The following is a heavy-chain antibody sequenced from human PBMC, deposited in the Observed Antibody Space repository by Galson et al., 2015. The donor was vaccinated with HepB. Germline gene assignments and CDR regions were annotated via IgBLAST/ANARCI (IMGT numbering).Heavy chain of an antibody. J-gene: IGHJ4*02. V-gene: IGHV1-2*06. CDR2: INPKSGGT. Sequence: SVKVSCKASGYTFSAYYIHWVRQAPRQGLEWVGRINPKSGGTHSAQKFQDRVTLPRDPSIPTAYLELTNLRSDDTAVFYCVRDIYESSGYGPNDFDYWGQGTLVTVSS. CDR3: VRDIYESSGYGPNDFDY. CDR1: GYTFSAYY. D-gene: IGHD3-22*01.